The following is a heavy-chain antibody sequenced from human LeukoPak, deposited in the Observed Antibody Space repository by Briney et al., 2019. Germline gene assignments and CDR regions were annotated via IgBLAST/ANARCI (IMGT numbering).Heavy chain of an antibody. CDR2: VWHDGSNK. J-gene: IGHJ4*02. CDR3: ARGNGYNYGYLDY. Sequence: GGSLRLSCAPSGFTFSSSGMHWVRQAPGKGLEWVTVVWHDGSNKYYADSVKGRFTVSRDNSENTLYLQMNSLRAEDTAVYYCARGNGYNYGYLDYWGQGTLVTVSS. V-gene: IGHV3-33*01. D-gene: IGHD5-18*01. CDR1: GFTFSSSG.